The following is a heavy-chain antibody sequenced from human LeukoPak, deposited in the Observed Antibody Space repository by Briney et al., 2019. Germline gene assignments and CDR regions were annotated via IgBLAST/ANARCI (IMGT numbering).Heavy chain of an antibody. D-gene: IGHD2-2*01. J-gene: IGHJ4*02. CDR2: ISGSGGST. V-gene: IGHV3-23*01. CDR3: AKEVVVVPAACFDY. CDR1: GFTFSSYA. Sequence: GGSLRLSCAASGFTFSSYAMNWVRQAPGKGLEWVSTISGSGGSTHYADSVKGRFTISGDNSKNTLYLQMNSLRAEDTAVYYCAKEVVVVPAACFDYWGQGTLVTVSS.